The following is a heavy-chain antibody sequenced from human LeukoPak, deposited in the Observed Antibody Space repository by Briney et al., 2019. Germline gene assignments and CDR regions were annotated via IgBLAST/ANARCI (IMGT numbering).Heavy chain of an antibody. CDR2: IIPIFGTA. V-gene: IGHV1-69*05. Sequence: GASVKVSCKASGGTFSSYAISWVRQAPGQGLEWMGGIIPIFGTANYAQKFQGRATITTDESTSTAYMELSSLRSEDTAVYYCASPVSLLRWEPRLSPDAFDIWGQGTMVTVSS. CDR3: ASPVSLLRWEPRLSPDAFDI. D-gene: IGHD4-23*01. J-gene: IGHJ3*02. CDR1: GGTFSSYA.